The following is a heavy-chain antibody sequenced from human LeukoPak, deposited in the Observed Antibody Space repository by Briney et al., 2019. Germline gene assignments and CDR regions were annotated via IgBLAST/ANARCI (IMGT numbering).Heavy chain of an antibody. Sequence: GGSLRLSCAASGFTFPTYAMSWVRQGPGKRLEWVSAISENGGRTYYADSVKGRFTISGDNLKNMVFLKMNSLRAEDTALYYCANGYSSTWSSVDPWGQGILVTVPS. CDR1: GFTFPTYA. V-gene: IGHV3-23*01. J-gene: IGHJ5*02. D-gene: IGHD6-13*01. CDR2: ISENGGRT. CDR3: ANGYSSTWSSVDP.